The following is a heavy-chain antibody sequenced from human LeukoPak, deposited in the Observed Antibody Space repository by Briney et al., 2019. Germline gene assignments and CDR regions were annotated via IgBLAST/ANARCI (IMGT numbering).Heavy chain of an antibody. J-gene: IGHJ4*02. Sequence: GGSLRLSCAASGFTFSSYWMSWVRQAPGKGLEWVANIKQDGSEKYYVDSVKGRFTISRDNAKNSLYLQMNSLRAEDTALYYCARGGANYYDSSGWLDYWGQGTLVTVSS. CDR1: GFTFSSYW. CDR3: ARGGANYYDSSGWLDY. D-gene: IGHD3-22*01. V-gene: IGHV3-7*03. CDR2: IKQDGSEK.